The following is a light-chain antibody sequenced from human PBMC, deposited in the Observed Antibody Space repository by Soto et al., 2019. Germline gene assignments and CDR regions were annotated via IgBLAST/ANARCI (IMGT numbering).Light chain of an antibody. J-gene: IGKJ1*01. CDR2: GAS. CDR1: QSISNH. Sequence: EIVMTQSPPTLSVSRGEGVTLSCKASQSISNHLAWYQHEPGQAPRLLINGASIRATGFPARFSGSGSGEDFTLTISSVQSEDFAVYYCQQYLNWPWTFGQGTKVEIK. V-gene: IGKV3-15*01. CDR3: QQYLNWPWT.